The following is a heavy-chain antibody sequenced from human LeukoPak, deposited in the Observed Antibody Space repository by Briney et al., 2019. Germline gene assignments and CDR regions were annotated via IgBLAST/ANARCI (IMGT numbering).Heavy chain of an antibody. CDR1: GGSVSSYY. J-gene: IGHJ6*03. D-gene: IGHD5-18*01. CDR3: ARTTEGGYTYGYFYYYYMDV. V-gene: IGHV4-59*02. Sequence: SETLSLTCTVSGGSVSSYYWSWIRQPPGKGLEWTGYIYYSGSTNYNPSLKSRVTISVDTSKNQFSLKLTSVTAADTAVYYCARTTEGGYTYGYFYYYYMDVWGKGTTVTISS. CDR2: IYYSGST.